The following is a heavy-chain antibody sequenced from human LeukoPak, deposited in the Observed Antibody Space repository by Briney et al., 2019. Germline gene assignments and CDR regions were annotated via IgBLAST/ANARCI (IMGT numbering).Heavy chain of an antibody. CDR2: SDPSDSNT. D-gene: IGHD2-21*02. Sequence: GESLKISCKGSGYSFTSYWISWVRQVPGKGLEWMGRSDPSDSNTNYSPSFQGHVTISVDKSISTAYLQWNSLKASDTAMYYCATPGFYCGGDCYSKYWGQGTLVTVSS. V-gene: IGHV5-10-1*01. J-gene: IGHJ4*02. CDR3: ATPGFYCGGDCYSKY. CDR1: GYSFTSYW.